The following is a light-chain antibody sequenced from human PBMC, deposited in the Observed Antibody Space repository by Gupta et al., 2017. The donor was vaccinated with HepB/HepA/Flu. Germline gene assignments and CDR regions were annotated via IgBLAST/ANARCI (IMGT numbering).Light chain of an antibody. CDR1: QSLLESNGYNY. CDR3: TQGLKIPYT. Sequence: DIVMTQSPLSLPVTPGEPASISCNSTQSLLESNGYNYLDWYLQRPGQPPQLLMSLGSIRASGVPDRFSGSGSGTDFTLKISRVETEDFGIYYCTQGLKIPYTFGQGTKLEI. CDR2: LGS. J-gene: IGKJ2*01. V-gene: IGKV2-28*01.